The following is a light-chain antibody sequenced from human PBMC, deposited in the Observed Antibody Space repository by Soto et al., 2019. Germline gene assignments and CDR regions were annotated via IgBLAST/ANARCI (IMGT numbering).Light chain of an antibody. J-gene: IGKJ5*01. CDR3: QQYNNWPPTT. CDR1: QSVRND. V-gene: IGKV3-15*01. Sequence: EIVMTQSPATLSVSPGERVTLSCRASQSVRNDLAWYQQKPGQAPRLLIYGASNRGTGIPARFSGSGSGTEFTLTISSLQSEDFAIYYCQQYNNWPPTTFGQGTRLEIK. CDR2: GAS.